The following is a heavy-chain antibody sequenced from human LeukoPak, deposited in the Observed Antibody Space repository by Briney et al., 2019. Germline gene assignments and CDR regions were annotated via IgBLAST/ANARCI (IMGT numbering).Heavy chain of an antibody. CDR3: ATNSGYVGLPNDY. CDR2: INPNSGGT. Sequence: ASVKVSCKASGYTFTGYYMHWVRQAPGQGLEWLGWINPNSGGTNYAQKFQGRVTMTRDTSISTAYMELSRLRYDDTAVYYCATNSGYVGLPNDYWGQGTLVTVSS. V-gene: IGHV1-2*02. CDR1: GYTFTGYY. D-gene: IGHD5-12*01. J-gene: IGHJ4*02.